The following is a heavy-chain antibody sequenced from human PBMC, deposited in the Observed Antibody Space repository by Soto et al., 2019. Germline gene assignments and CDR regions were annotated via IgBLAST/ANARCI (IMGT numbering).Heavy chain of an antibody. CDR3: VRQYYALWTDYHDFDY. CDR2: ISPNSGRP. V-gene: IGHV1-18*04. J-gene: IGHJ4*02. D-gene: IGHD3-3*01. Sequence: ASVKVSCKTSGYTFTKYDISWVRQAPGQGLEWLGLISPNSGRPSYAQKFEGRVTMTTDTSTTTAYLELRSLRSDDTAVYYCVRQYYALWTDYHDFDYCGQGPLVTVYS. CDR1: GYTFTKYD.